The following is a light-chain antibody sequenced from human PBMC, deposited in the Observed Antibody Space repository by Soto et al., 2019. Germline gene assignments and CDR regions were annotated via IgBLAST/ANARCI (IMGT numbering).Light chain of an antibody. CDR3: QQYNIWPPYT. J-gene: IGKJ2*01. V-gene: IGKV3-15*01. CDR2: GAS. Sequence: EVEMTQSPATVSVSPGERVTLSCRASQRVSSNVAWYQQKPGQAPRVLIFGASTRATGTPARFSGSGSGTEFTLTISSLQPEDFAVYYCQQYNIWPPYTLGQGTKLEIK. CDR1: QRVSSN.